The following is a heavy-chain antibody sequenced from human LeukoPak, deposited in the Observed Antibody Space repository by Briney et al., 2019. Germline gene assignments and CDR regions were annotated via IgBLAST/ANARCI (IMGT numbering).Heavy chain of an antibody. CDR2: IYYTERT. CDR1: GGSINSAHYF. CDR3: ARSTSYYDVLTGYYRPYYFDY. V-gene: IGHV4-39*07. J-gene: IGHJ4*02. D-gene: IGHD3-9*01. Sequence: YPSETLSLTCTVSGGSINSAHYFWGWIRQPPGKGLEWIGSIYYTERTYYNPSLQSRITISVDTSKNQFSLNLSSVAAADTAVYFCARSTSYYDVLTGYYRPYYFDYWGQGTLVTVSS.